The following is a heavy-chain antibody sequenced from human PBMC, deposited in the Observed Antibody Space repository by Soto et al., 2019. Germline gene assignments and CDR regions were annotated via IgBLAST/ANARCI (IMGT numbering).Heavy chain of an antibody. Sequence: QLQLQESGPGLVKPSETLSLTCTVSGGSISSSSYYWGWIRQPPGKGLEWIGSIYYSGSTYYNPSLKSRVTISVDTSKNQFSLKLSSVTAADTAVYYCARQGPSICSSTGCYTRKPYYYYYGMDVWGQGTTVTVSS. CDR1: GGSISSSSYY. D-gene: IGHD2-2*02. CDR2: IYYSGST. J-gene: IGHJ6*02. V-gene: IGHV4-39*01. CDR3: ARQGPSICSSTGCYTRKPYYYYYGMDV.